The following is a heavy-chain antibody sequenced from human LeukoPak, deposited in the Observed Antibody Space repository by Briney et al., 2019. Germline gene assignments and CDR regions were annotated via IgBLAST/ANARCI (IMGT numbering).Heavy chain of an antibody. Sequence: GGSLRLSCAASGFTFSSYAMSWVRQAPGKGLEWVSAISGSGGSTYYADSVKGRFTISRDNAKNSPYLQMNSLRAEDTAVYYCARGPRGGDYADYWGQGTLVTVSS. CDR3: ARGPRGGDYADY. D-gene: IGHD4-17*01. V-gene: IGHV3-23*01. CDR1: GFTFSSYA. CDR2: ISGSGGST. J-gene: IGHJ4*02.